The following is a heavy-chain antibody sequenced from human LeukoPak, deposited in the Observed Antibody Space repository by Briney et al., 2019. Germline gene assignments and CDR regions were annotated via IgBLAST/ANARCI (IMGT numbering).Heavy chain of an antibody. J-gene: IGHJ4*02. Sequence: SVKVSCKASGGTFSSYAISWVRQAPGQGLEWMGGIIPIFGTANYAQKFQGRVTITADKSTSTAYMELSSLRSEDTAVYYCARGPGYSGYDLASDFDYWGQGTLVTVSS. CDR2: IIPIFGTA. CDR3: ARGPGYSGYDLASDFDY. D-gene: IGHD5-12*01. V-gene: IGHV1-69*06. CDR1: GGTFSSYA.